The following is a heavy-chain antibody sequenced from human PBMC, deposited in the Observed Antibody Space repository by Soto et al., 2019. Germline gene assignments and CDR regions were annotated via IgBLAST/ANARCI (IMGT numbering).Heavy chain of an antibody. CDR2: IYPGDSDT. J-gene: IGHJ4*02. CDR3: ARHPYWSGSYRQVDY. V-gene: IGHV5-51*01. CDR1: GYSFTSYW. D-gene: IGHD1-26*01. Sequence: EVQLVQSGAEVKKPGESLKISCKGSGYSFTSYWIGWVRQMPGKGLEWMGIIYPGDSDTRYSPSFQGQVTISADKSISTAYLQWSSLKASDTAMYYCARHPYWSGSYRQVDYWGQGTLVTVSS.